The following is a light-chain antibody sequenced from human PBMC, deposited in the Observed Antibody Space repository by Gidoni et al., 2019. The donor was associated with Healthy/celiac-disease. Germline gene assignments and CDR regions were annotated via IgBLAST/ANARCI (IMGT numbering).Light chain of an antibody. CDR2: GAS. CDR3: QQYNNWPQR. V-gene: IGKV3-15*01. J-gene: IGKJ1*01. CDR1: QSISSN. Sequence: EIVMTQSPATLSVSPGERATLSCRAGQSISSNLAWYQQKPGQAPRLLIYGASTRATGIPARFSGSGSGTEFTLTISSLQSEDFAVDYCQQYNNWPQRFGQGTKVEIK.